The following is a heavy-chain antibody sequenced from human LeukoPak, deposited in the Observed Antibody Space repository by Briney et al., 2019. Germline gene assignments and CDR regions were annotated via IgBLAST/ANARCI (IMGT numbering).Heavy chain of an antibody. J-gene: IGHJ4*02. CDR2: IWYDGSNK. V-gene: IGHV3-33*01. CDR3: ARDWDTAMVN. D-gene: IGHD5-18*01. Sequence: GALRLTCAASGFTFSSYGMHWVRQAPGKGLEWVAVIWYDGSNKYYADSVKGRFTISRDNSKNTLYLQMNSLRAEDTAVYYCARDWDTAMVNWGQGTLVTVSS. CDR1: GFTFSSYG.